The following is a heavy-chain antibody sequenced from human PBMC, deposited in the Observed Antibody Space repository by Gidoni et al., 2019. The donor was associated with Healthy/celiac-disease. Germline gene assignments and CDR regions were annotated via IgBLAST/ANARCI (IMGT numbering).Heavy chain of an antibody. CDR1: GFTLDDYA. Sequence: EVQLVESGGGLVQPGRSLRLSCAASGFTLDDYAMHWVRQAPGKGLEWVSGISWNSGSIGYADSVKGRFTISRDNAKNSLYLQMNSLRAEDTALYYCAKEERAYYYYYYGMDVWGQGTTVTVSS. V-gene: IGHV3-9*01. CDR2: ISWNSGSI. J-gene: IGHJ6*02. CDR3: AKEERAYYYYYYGMDV.